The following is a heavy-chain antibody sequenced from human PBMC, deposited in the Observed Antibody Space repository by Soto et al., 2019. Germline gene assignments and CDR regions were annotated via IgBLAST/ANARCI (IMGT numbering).Heavy chain of an antibody. CDR1: GITVSDHY. CDR3: ARAIYQRYFDI. Sequence: GGSLRLSCAASGITVSDHYMDWVRQAPGKGLEWVGRTRNKANSYTTEYAASVKGRFTISRDDSKNSLYLQMNSLKTEDTAVYYCARAIYQRYFDIWGQGTMVTVSS. J-gene: IGHJ3*02. V-gene: IGHV3-72*01. CDR2: TRNKANSYTT. D-gene: IGHD2-2*01.